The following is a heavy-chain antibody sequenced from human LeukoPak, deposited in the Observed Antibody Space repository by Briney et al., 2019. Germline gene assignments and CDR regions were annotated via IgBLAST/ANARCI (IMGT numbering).Heavy chain of an antibody. D-gene: IGHD3-16*01. CDR2: IIPIFGTA. Sequence: SVKVSCKASGGTFSSYAISWVRQAPGQGLEWMGGIIPIFGTANYAQKFQGRVTITTDESTSTAYMELSSLRSEDTAVYYCARDPGRGGKALMDYWGQGTLVTVSS. V-gene: IGHV1-69*05. CDR1: GGTFSSYA. CDR3: ARDPGRGGKALMDY. J-gene: IGHJ4*02.